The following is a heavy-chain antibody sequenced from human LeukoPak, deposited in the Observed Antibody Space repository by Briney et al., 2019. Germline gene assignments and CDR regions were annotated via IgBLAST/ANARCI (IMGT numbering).Heavy chain of an antibody. Sequence: GGSLRLSSAASGFTFSTFWMGGVRQLPGKGLEGVATIGEDGSETYYVDSVKGRFTISRDNSKNTLYLQMNSLRAEDTAVYYCATEVGATFDYWGQGTLVTVSS. D-gene: IGHD1-26*01. CDR2: IGEDGSET. CDR1: GFTFSTFW. V-gene: IGHV3-7*01. CDR3: ATEVGATFDY. J-gene: IGHJ4*02.